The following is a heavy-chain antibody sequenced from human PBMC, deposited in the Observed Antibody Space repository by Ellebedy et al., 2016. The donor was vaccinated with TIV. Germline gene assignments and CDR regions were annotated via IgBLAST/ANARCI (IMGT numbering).Heavy chain of an antibody. J-gene: IGHJ4*02. V-gene: IGHV3-48*04. CDR1: GFSFGRHS. Sequence: GESLKISCEASGFSFGRHSMNWVRQAPGKGLEWVSSISGSGSTTFYSDSVRGRFTISRDSTKNSLYLQMNSLRVEDTAVYDCARGGDTSTYLAFDYWGQGTLVTVSS. CDR2: ISGSGSTT. CDR3: ARGGDTSTYLAFDY. D-gene: IGHD6-13*01.